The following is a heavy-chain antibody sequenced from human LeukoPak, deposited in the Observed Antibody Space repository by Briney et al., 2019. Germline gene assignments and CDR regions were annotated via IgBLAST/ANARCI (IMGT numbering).Heavy chain of an antibody. CDR1: GGTFSSYA. Sequence: SVNVSCKASGGTFSSYAISWVRQAPGQGLEWMGGIIPIFGTANYAQKFQGRVTITADESTSTAYMELSSLRCEDTAVYYCASGDLGYCSSTSCLHWYFDLWGRGTLVTVSS. CDR2: IIPIFGTA. J-gene: IGHJ2*01. D-gene: IGHD2-2*01. CDR3: ASGDLGYCSSTSCLHWYFDL. V-gene: IGHV1-69*13.